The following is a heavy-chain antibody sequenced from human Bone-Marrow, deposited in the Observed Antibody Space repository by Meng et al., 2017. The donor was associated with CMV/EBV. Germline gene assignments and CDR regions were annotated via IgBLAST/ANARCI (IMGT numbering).Heavy chain of an antibody. CDR2: IKSKTDGGTT. D-gene: IGHD3-3*01. J-gene: IGHJ4*02. Sequence: GGSLRLSCTVSGGSISSYYWSWIRQPPGKGLEWVGRIKSKTDGGTTDYAAPVKGRFTISRDDSKNTLYLQMNSLKTEDTAVYYCTTGVERFLEWLFYWGQGTLVTVSS. CDR1: GGSISSYY. V-gene: IGHV3-15*01. CDR3: TTGVERFLEWLFY.